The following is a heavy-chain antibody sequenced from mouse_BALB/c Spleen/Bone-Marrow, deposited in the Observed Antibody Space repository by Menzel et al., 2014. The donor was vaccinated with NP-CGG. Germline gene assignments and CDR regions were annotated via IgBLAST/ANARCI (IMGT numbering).Heavy chain of an antibody. J-gene: IGHJ3*01. V-gene: IGHV5-17*02. CDR1: GFTFSSFG. D-gene: IGHD2-4*01. CDR3: ARGYDYGFAY. CDR2: ISSGSSTI. Sequence: EVQLVESGGGLVQPGGSRKLSCAASGFTFSSFGMHWVRQAPEKGLEWVAYISSGSSTIYYADTGKGRFTISRDNPKNTLLLQMTSLRSEDTAMYYCARGYDYGFAYWGQGTLVTVSA.